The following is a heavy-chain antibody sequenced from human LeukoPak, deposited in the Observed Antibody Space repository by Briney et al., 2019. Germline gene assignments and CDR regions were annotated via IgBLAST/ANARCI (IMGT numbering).Heavy chain of an antibody. D-gene: IGHD6-19*01. CDR2: IIPIFGTA. CDR3: ASPGVAGDYDAFDI. Sequence: SVKVSCKASGGTFSSYAISWVRQAPGQGLEWMGGIIPIFGTANYAQKFQGRVTITADESTSTAYMELSSLRSEDTAVYYCASPGVAGDYDAFDIWGQGTMVTVSS. J-gene: IGHJ3*02. CDR1: GGTFSSYA. V-gene: IGHV1-69*13.